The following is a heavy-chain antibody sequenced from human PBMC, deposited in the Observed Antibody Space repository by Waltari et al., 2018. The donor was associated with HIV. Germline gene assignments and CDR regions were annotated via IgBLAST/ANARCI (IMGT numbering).Heavy chain of an antibody. J-gene: IGHJ6*02. CDR3: ARENQFYTNSWIGGPPVMDV. V-gene: IGHV1-69*06. CDR2: VIPKFGST. Sequence: QVQLVQSGAEVKKPGSSVRVSCKASGDTFTNAAVSWVRQAPGQRLEWLGGVIPKFGSTMFAQKVQGRVAFSADTSSNTVYMELSSLISEDTAVYFCARENQFYTNSWIGGPPVMDVWGQGTMVTVSS. D-gene: IGHD1-26*01. CDR1: GDTFTNAA.